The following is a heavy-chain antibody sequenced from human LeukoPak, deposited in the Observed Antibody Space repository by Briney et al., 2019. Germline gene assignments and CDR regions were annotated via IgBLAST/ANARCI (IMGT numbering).Heavy chain of an antibody. CDR3: ARGGLRGGYYYYYYMDV. V-gene: IGHV4-34*01. J-gene: IGHJ6*03. CDR1: GGSFSGYY. Sequence: SETLSLTCAVYGGSFSGYYWSWIRQPPGKGLEWIGEINHSGSTNYNPSLKSRVTISVDTSKNQFSLKLSSVTAADTAVYYCARGGLRGGYYYYYYMDVRGKGTTVTVSS. D-gene: IGHD4-17*01. CDR2: INHSGST.